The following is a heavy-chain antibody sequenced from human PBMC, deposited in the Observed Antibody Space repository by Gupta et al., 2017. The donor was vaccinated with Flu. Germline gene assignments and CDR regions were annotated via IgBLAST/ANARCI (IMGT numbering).Heavy chain of an antibody. J-gene: IGHJ4*02. V-gene: IGHV3-33*01. D-gene: IGHD2-21*01. Sequence: QVQMVESGGGVVQPGRSLRLSCAASGFTFTNYGMHWVRQAPGKGLEWVAHIWYDGSDKRYVDSVKGRFTISRDNSKNTLYLEMNSLRAEDTAVYYCARRASGDGYIIDHWGRGTLLTVSS. CDR1: GFTFTNYG. CDR3: ARRASGDGYIIDH. CDR2: IWYDGSDK.